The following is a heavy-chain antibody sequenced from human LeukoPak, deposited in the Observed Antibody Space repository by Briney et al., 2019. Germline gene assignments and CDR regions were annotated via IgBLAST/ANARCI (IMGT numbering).Heavy chain of an antibody. CDR1: GFTFTSYA. D-gene: IGHD1-7*01. Sequence: GGSLRLSCAASGFTFTSYAMTWVRQAPGKGLEWVAGISENGGSTYYADSVKGRFTISRDISRDTLSLQMNSLKAEDTALYSCARGGTYFYSHVDVWGTGTTVTVSS. J-gene: IGHJ6*03. CDR2: ISENGGST. V-gene: IGHV3-23*01. CDR3: ARGGTYFYSHVDV.